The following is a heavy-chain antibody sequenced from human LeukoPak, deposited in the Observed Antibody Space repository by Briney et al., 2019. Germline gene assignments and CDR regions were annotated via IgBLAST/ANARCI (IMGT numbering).Heavy chain of an antibody. CDR3: ARGGASIFGVVPYYYYYGMDV. V-gene: IGHV1-69*04. CDR1: GGTFSSYA. J-gene: IGHJ6*02. D-gene: IGHD3-3*01. CDR2: IIPILGIA. Sequence: GASVKVSCTASGGTFSSYAISWVRQAPGQGLERMGRIIPILGIANYAQKFQGRVTITADKSTSTAYMELSSLRSEDTAVYYCARGGASIFGVVPYYYYYGMDVWGQGTTVTVSS.